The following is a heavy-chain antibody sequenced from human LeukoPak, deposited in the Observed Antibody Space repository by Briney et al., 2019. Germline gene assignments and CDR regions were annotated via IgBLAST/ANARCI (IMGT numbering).Heavy chain of an antibody. CDR1: GFTFSLYA. J-gene: IGHJ4*02. V-gene: IGHV3-30-3*01. CDR3: ARGFVLGAAKNYFDY. D-gene: IGHD2-21*02. Sequence: GGSLRLSCSASGFTFSLYAMHWVRQAPGKGLEWVAVISYDGTNKYYADSVKGRFTISRDNSKNTLSLQMNSLRAEDTALYYCARGFVLGAAKNYFDYWGQGALVTVSS. CDR2: ISYDGTNK.